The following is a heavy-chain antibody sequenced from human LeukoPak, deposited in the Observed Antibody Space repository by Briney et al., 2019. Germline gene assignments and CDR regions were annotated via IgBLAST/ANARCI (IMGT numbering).Heavy chain of an antibody. V-gene: IGHV3-53*01. CDR3: ARAGYCSGGSCYGSDY. J-gene: IGHJ4*02. CDR1: GFTVSSNY. D-gene: IGHD2-15*01. CDR2: IYSGGST. Sequence: GGSLRLSCAASGFTVSSNYMSWVRQAPGKGLEWVSVIYSGGSTYYADSVKGRFTISRDNSKNTLYLQMNSLRAEDTAVYYCARAGYCSGGSCYGSDYWGQGTLVSVSS.